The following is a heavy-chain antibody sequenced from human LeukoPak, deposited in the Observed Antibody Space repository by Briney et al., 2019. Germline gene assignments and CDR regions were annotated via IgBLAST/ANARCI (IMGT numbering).Heavy chain of an antibody. CDR2: ISYDGSNK. CDR1: GFTFSSCG. J-gene: IGHJ4*02. V-gene: IGHV3-33*05. Sequence: PGRSLRLSCAASGFTFSSCGMHWVRQAPGKGLEWVAVISYDGSNKYYAGSVKGRFTISRDNSKSTLYLQMNSLRAEDTAVYYCARVRPGSNYVDFDYWGQGTLVTVS. CDR3: ARVRPGSNYVDFDY. D-gene: IGHD4-11*01.